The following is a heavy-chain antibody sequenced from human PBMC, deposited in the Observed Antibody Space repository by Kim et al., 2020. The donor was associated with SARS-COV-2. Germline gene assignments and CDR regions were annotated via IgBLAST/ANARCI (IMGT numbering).Heavy chain of an antibody. Sequence: SETLSLTCAVSGGSISSSNWWSWVRQPPGKGLEWIGEIYHSGSTNYNPSLKSRVTISVDKSKNQFSLKLSSVTAADTAVYYCASLTTEVTTPLPNYYYYGMDVWGQGTTVTVSS. V-gene: IGHV4-4*02. CDR2: IYHSGST. CDR1: GGSISSSNW. D-gene: IGHD4-4*01. J-gene: IGHJ6*02. CDR3: ASLTTEVTTPLPNYYYYGMDV.